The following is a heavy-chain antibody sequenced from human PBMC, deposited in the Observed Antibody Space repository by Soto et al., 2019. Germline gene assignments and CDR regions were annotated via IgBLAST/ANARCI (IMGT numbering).Heavy chain of an antibody. Sequence: EVQLLESGGGLVQPGGSLRLSCAASGFTFSLYAMSWVRQAPGKGLEWVSAISGSGDYTYYADSVKGRFAISRANAKNTLYLQMNSLRAEDTAVYYCAKVLKAVAGTYDYCGQGTLVTVSS. J-gene: IGHJ4*02. CDR3: AKVLKAVAGTYDY. V-gene: IGHV3-23*01. CDR2: ISGSGDYT. CDR1: GFTFSLYA. D-gene: IGHD6-19*01.